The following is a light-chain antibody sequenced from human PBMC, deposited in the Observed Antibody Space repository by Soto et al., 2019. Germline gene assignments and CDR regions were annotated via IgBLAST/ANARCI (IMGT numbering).Light chain of an antibody. CDR1: QSISTY. J-gene: IGKJ1*01. CDR3: QQSYSNPTWT. V-gene: IGKV1-39*01. CDR2: DSS. Sequence: DIQLTQSPSSLSAPVGARVPIMCLASQSISTYLNWYQKKPAEAPTLXXYDSSTLQSGVPSRFSGSGFGAEFTLTVSSLQPEDFATYYCQQSYSNPTWTFGQGTKVDIK.